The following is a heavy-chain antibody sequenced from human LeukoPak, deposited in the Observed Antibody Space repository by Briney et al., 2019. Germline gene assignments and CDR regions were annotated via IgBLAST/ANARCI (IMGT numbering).Heavy chain of an antibody. CDR3: ASGGYRNYDSSGYYWASDY. CDR1: GGSSSSYY. V-gene: IGHV4-4*07. CDR2: IYTSGST. J-gene: IGHJ4*02. D-gene: IGHD3-22*01. Sequence: PSETLSLTCTVSGGSSSSYYWSWIRQPAGKGLEWIGRIYTSGSTNYNPSLKSRVTMSVDTSKNQFSLKLSSVTAADTAVYYCASGGYRNYDSSGYYWASDYWGQGTLVTVSS.